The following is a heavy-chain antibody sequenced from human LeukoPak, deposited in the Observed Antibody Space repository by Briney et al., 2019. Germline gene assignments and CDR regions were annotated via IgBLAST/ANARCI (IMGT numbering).Heavy chain of an antibody. J-gene: IGHJ5*02. Sequence: GESLKISCKGSGYSFTSYWSGWVRQLPGKGREGMGIIYPGDSDTTYSPSFQGQVTISADKSISTAYLQWSSLKASDTAMYYCARRLGRRPKNWFDPWGQGTLVTVSS. CDR2: IYPGDSDT. CDR3: ARRLGRRPKNWFDP. D-gene: IGHD3-22*01. CDR1: GYSFTSYW. V-gene: IGHV5-51*01.